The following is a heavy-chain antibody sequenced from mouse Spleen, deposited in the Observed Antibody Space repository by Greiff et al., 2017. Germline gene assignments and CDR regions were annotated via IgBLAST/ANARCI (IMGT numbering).Heavy chain of an antibody. V-gene: IGHV2-4*02. D-gene: IGHD2-1*01. CDR1: GFSLTSYG. J-gene: IGHJ3*01. Sequence: VQRVESGPGLVQPSQSLSITCTVSGFSLTSYGVHWVRQPPGKGLEWLGVIWSGGSTDYNAAFISRLSISKDNSKSQVFFKMNSLQADDTAIYYCARNRLTTAWFAYWGQGTLVTVSA. CDR3: ARNRLTTAWFAY. CDR2: IWSGGST.